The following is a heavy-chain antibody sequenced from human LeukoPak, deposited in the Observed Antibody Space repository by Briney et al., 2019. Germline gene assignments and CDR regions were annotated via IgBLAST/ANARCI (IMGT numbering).Heavy chain of an antibody. D-gene: IGHD1-26*01. V-gene: IGHV3-23*01. J-gene: IGHJ4*02. CDR2: ISDSGDNT. Sequence: GGSLRLSCAASGFTLSNFAMSWVRQAPGKGLEWVSVISDSGDNTYYADSVKGRFTISRDNSKNTLYLQMNSLRAEDTAVYYCAKGGKWDVTPFDYWGQGTLVTVSS. CDR3: AKGGKWDVTPFDY. CDR1: GFTLSNFA.